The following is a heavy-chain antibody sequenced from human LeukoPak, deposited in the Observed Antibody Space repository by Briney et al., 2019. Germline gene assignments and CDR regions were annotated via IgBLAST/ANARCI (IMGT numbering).Heavy chain of an antibody. CDR2: ISFDGGNK. J-gene: IGHJ4*02. D-gene: IGHD1-26*01. Sequence: PGRSLRLSCAASGFTFSSFALHWVRQAPGKGLEWVAIISFDGGNKYYADSVKGRFTISRDNSKNTLYLQMNSLRAEDTAVYYCARDGIVGSPLFKFDYWGQGTLVTVSS. CDR3: ARDGIVGSPLFKFDY. V-gene: IGHV3-30-3*01. CDR1: GFTFSSFA.